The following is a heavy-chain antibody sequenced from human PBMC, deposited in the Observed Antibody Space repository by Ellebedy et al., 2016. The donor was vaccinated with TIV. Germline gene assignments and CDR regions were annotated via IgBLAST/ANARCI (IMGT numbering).Heavy chain of an antibody. CDR3: ARASRSGFGELLSYYYGMDV. Sequence: AASVKVSCKASGYTFTSYGISWVRQAPGQGLEWMGWISAYNGNTNYAQKLQGRVTMTTDTSTSTAYMELRSLRSDDTAVYYCARASRSGFGELLSYYYGMDVWGQGTTVTVSS. CDR2: ISAYNGNT. J-gene: IGHJ6*02. V-gene: IGHV1-18*01. D-gene: IGHD3-10*01. CDR1: GYTFTSYG.